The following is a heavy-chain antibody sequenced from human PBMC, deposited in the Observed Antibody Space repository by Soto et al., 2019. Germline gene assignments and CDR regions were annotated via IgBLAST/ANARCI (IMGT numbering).Heavy chain of an antibody. V-gene: IGHV3-30*18. CDR1: GFTFSSYG. CDR3: AKECMIERGTCYYCGMDV. D-gene: IGHD3-22*01. CDR2: ISYDGSNK. Sequence: QVQLVESGGGVVQPGRSLRLSCAASGFTFSSYGMHWVRQAPGKGLEWVAVISYDGSNKYYADSVKGRFTISRDKSKNTLYLQMNSLRAEDTAVYYCAKECMIERGTCYYCGMDVWGQGTTGTVSS. J-gene: IGHJ6*01.